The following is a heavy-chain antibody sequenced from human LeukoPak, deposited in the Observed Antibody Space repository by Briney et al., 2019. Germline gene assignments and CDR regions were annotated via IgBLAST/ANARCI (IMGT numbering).Heavy chain of an antibody. V-gene: IGHV3-23*01. Sequence: GGSLRLSCAASGFTFSTYSMSRVRQAPGKGLEWVSNIDSGGRTYFADSVKGRFTISRDDSKNTLYLQMNSLRAEDTALYYCAKDGGGWFSSGWSFFDYWGQGTLVTASS. CDR1: GFTFSTYS. J-gene: IGHJ4*02. D-gene: IGHD6-19*01. CDR3: AKDGGGWFSSGWSFFDY. CDR2: IDSGGRT.